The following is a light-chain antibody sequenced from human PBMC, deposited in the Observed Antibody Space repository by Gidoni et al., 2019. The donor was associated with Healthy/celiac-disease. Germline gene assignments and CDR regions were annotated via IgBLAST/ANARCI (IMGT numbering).Light chain of an antibody. CDR3: QQGYSTTWT. CDR2: AAS. CDR1: QSISSY. Sequence: DIQMTQSPSSLSASVGDRVTITCRASQSISSYLNWYQQKPGKAPKLLIYAASSLQSGVPSRLSGSGSGTDFTLTISSLQPEDFATYYCQQGYSTTWTFGQGTKVEIK. V-gene: IGKV1-39*01. J-gene: IGKJ1*01.